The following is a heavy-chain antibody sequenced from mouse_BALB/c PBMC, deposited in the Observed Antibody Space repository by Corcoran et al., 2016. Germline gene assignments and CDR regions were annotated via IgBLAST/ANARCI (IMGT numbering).Heavy chain of an antibody. Sequence: EVQLQQSGPELVKSGASVKMSCKASGYTFTSYVMHWVKQKPGQGLEWIGYINPYNDGTKYNEKFKGKATLTSDKSSSTAYMELSSLTSEDSAVYYCARRARDYDVYPYYFDYWGQGTTLTVSS. CDR3: ARRARDYDVYPYYFDY. CDR2: INPYNDGT. CDR1: GYTFTSYV. V-gene: IGHV1S136*01. D-gene: IGHD2-3*01. J-gene: IGHJ2*01.